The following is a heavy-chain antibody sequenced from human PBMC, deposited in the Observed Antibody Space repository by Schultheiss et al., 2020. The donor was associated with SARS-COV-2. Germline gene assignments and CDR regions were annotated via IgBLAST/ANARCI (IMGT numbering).Heavy chain of an antibody. CDR2: ITASGDST. CDR3: AKGLNWGPPFDY. D-gene: IGHD7-27*01. J-gene: IGHJ4*02. CDR1: GFTFSSYA. V-gene: IGHV3-23*01. Sequence: GGSLRLSCAASGFTFSSYAMNWVRQAPGKGLEWVSPITASGDSTYYADSVKGRFTISRDNSKNMLYLQMNSLRAEDTAVYYCAKGLNWGPPFDYWGQGTLVTGSS.